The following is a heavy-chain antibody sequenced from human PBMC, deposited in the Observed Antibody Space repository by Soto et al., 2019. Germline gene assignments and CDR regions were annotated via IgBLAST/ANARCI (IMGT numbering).Heavy chain of an antibody. D-gene: IGHD6-19*01. CDR3: ARERTFSSGSNWFDP. Sequence: QVQLVQSGAEVKKPGASVKVSCKASGYTFTGYYMHWVRQAPGQGLEWMGWINPNSGGTNYAQQFQGRATMTRYTSISKAYMELSRLRSDDTAVYYCARERTFSSGSNWFDPWGQGTLVTVSS. J-gene: IGHJ5*02. V-gene: IGHV1-2*02. CDR1: GYTFTGYY. CDR2: INPNSGGT.